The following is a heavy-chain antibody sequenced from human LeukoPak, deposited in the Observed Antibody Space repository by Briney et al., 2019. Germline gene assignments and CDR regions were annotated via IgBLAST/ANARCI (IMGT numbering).Heavy chain of an antibody. Sequence: GGSLRLSCVGSGFTFSTYWMNWARQAPGKGLEWVANINQGGSEEYYVGSVKGRFTVSRDNAKNSLYLQMTSLRAEDTAVYYCARDRSTGKTGFDYWGQGTLVTVSS. J-gene: IGHJ4*02. D-gene: IGHD6-13*01. CDR2: INQGGSEE. CDR1: GFTFSTYW. CDR3: ARDRSTGKTGFDY. V-gene: IGHV3-7*01.